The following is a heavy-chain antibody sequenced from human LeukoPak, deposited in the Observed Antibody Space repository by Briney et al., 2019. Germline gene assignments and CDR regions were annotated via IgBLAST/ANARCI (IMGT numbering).Heavy chain of an antibody. CDR3: AKEYDSGGYGANFDY. D-gene: IGHD3-10*01. Sequence: GGSLRLSCTASKFTFSNYGMQWVRQAPGKGLEGVAVVSSAGGTKYYADSVRGRFTISRDNSKNTMYLQMNSLRAEDTAVYYCAKEYDSGGYGANFDYWGQGTLVTVSS. J-gene: IGHJ4*02. V-gene: IGHV3-30*18. CDR1: KFTFSNYG. CDR2: VSSAGGTK.